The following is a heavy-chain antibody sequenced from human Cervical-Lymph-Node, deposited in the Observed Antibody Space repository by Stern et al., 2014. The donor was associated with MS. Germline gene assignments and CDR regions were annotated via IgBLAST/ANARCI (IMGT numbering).Heavy chain of an antibody. Sequence: QLQLQESGPGLVKPSGTLSLTCAVSGASIGSSHWWSWVRQPPGKGLEWIGEIYHTGNINYNPSLKSRVTISLDKSKTQFSLRLNSVTAADTAIYYCAKEGRVSRFDSWGQGTLVTVSS. CDR3: AKEGRVSRFDS. D-gene: IGHD6-13*01. J-gene: IGHJ4*02. CDR1: GASIGSSHW. CDR2: IYHTGNI. V-gene: IGHV4-4*02.